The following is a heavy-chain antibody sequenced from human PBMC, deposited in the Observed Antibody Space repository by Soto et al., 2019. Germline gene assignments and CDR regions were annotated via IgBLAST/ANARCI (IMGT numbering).Heavy chain of an antibody. CDR1: GFTFRNYA. V-gene: IGHV3-23*01. CDR2: ISGSGGTT. J-gene: IGHJ4*02. Sequence: SRGSLRLSCAASGFTFRNYAMTWVRQAPGKGLEWVSGISGSGGTTYYADSMKGRFTISRDNSKKTFYLQMNSLRAEDKAVYYCAKGDVGIGYLNRTYFFDYWRQANLVTVS. CDR3: AKGDVGIGYLNRTYFFDY. D-gene: IGHD3-3*01.